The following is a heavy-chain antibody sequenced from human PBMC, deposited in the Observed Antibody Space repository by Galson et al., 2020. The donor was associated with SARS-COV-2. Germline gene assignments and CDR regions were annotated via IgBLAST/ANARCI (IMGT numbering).Heavy chain of an antibody. CDR1: GASISPYY. J-gene: IGHJ4*02. V-gene: IGHV4-59*01. CDR3: ARERDTTMTLGETNYFDY. CDR2: IHFTGTT. D-gene: IGHD5-18*01. Sequence: SQTLSLTCTVSGASISPYYRSWVRQPPGKGLEWLGFIHFTGTTNYNRSLRSRLTISLDSSRNQFSLKLDSVTPADTAVYYCARERDTTMTLGETNYFDYWGQGTLVTVST.